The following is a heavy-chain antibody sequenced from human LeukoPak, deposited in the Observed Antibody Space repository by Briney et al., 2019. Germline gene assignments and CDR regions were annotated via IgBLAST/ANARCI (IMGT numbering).Heavy chain of an antibody. Sequence: PGGSLRLSCAASGFTFSGSAVHWVRQAPGKGLEWVAVISYDGSNKYYADSVKGRFAISRDNSKNTLYLQMNSLRAEDTAVYYCAKDISSGWPYCFDYWGQGTLVTVSS. CDR1: GFTFSGSA. CDR3: AKDISSGWPYCFDY. J-gene: IGHJ4*02. CDR2: ISYDGSNK. V-gene: IGHV3-30*09. D-gene: IGHD6-19*01.